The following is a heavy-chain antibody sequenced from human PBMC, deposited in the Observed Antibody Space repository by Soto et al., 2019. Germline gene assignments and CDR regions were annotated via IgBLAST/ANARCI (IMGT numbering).Heavy chain of an antibody. Sequence: SETLSLTCTVSGGSISSYYWSWIRQPPGKGLEWIGYIYYSGSTNYNPSLKSRVTISVDTSKNQFSLKLSSVTAADTAVYYCARGNGVQARKYYDFWSGYSNGMDVWGQGTTVTVSS. CDR2: IYYSGST. CDR1: GGSISSYY. D-gene: IGHD3-3*01. J-gene: IGHJ6*02. V-gene: IGHV4-59*01. CDR3: ARGNGVQARKYYDFWSGYSNGMDV.